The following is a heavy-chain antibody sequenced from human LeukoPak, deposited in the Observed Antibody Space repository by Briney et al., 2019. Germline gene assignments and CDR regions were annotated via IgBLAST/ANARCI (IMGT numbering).Heavy chain of an antibody. Sequence: GGSLRFSCAASGFTFSSYGMHWVRQAPGKGLEWVAFIRYDGSKKSYADSVKGRFAISRDNSKNTLYLQMNSLRAEDTAVYYCAKFQSEDSDYALDLWGRGTLVTVSS. V-gene: IGHV3-30*02. CDR1: GFTFSSYG. CDR2: IRYDGSKK. CDR3: AKFQSEDSDYALDL. J-gene: IGHJ2*01. D-gene: IGHD4-11*01.